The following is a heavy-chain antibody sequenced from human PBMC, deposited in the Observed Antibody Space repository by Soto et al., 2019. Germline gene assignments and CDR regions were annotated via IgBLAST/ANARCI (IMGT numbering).Heavy chain of an antibody. J-gene: IGHJ6*03. CDR1: GGSISSYY. V-gene: IGHV4-59*01. CDR2: IYYSGST. D-gene: IGHD3-3*01. CDR3: ARAERFLDYYYYYMDI. Sequence: PSETLSLTCTVSGGSISSYYWSWIRQPPGKGLEWIGYIYYSGSTNYNPSLKSRVTISVDTSKNQFSLKLSSVTAADTAVYYCARAERFLDYYYYYMDIWGKGTTVTVSS.